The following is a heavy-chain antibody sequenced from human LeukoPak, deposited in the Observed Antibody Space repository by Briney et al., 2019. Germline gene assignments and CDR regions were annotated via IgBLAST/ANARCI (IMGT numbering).Heavy chain of an antibody. D-gene: IGHD3-16*01. CDR2: ISWNSGSI. Sequence: PGGSLRLSCAASGFTFDDYAMRWGRQAGGRVLEWVSGISWNSGSIGYADFVNGRFTISRHNAKNSLYLQMNSLRAEDTALYYCAKDPTTFLGGMDVWGQGTTVTVSS. J-gene: IGHJ6*02. CDR1: GFTFDDYA. V-gene: IGHV3-9*01. CDR3: AKDPTTFLGGMDV.